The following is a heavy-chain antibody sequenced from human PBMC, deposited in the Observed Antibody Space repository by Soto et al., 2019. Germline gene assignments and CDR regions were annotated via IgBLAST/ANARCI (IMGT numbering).Heavy chain of an antibody. CDR3: AKNLARGLYQDYYLYRKDV. CDR1: GFTFSSYG. CDR2: ISYDGSNK. V-gene: IGHV3-30*18. Sequence: GSLRLSCAASGFTFSSYGMHWVRRAPGKGLEWVAVISYDGSNKYYADSVKGRFTISRDNSKNTLYLQMNSLRAEDTAVYYCAKNLARGLYQDYYLYRKDVWGQGTTVTVSS. D-gene: IGHD2-2*01. J-gene: IGHJ6*02.